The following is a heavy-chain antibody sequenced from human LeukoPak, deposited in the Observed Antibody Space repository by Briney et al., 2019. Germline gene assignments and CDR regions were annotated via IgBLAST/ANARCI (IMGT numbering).Heavy chain of an antibody. J-gene: IGHJ4*02. CDR3: AREKPSSSWYSDFNY. D-gene: IGHD6-13*01. CDR1: GRSISSYY. Sequence: SETLSLTCTVSGRSISSYYWSWIRQPPGKGLEWIGYIYYSGSTNYNPSLKSRVTISVDTSKNQFSLKLSSVTAADTAVYYCAREKPSSSWYSDFNYWGQGTLVTVSS. V-gene: IGHV4-59*01. CDR2: IYYSGST.